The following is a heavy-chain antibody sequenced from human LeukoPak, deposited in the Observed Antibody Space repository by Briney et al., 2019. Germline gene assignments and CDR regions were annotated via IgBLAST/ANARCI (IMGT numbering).Heavy chain of an antibody. CDR1: GFTFSSYE. J-gene: IGHJ4*02. CDR3: ARDAKYSSGWSAY. CDR2: ISSSGSTI. D-gene: IGHD6-19*01. V-gene: IGHV3-48*03. Sequence: PGGSLRLSCAASGFTFSSYEMNWVRQAPGKGLEWVSYISSSGSTIYYADSVKGRFTISRDNAKNSLYLQMNSLRAEDTAVYYCARDAKYSSGWSAYWGQGTLVTVSS.